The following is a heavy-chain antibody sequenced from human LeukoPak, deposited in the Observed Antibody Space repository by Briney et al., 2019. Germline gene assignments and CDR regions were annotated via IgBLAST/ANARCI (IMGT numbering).Heavy chain of an antibody. Sequence: SETLSLTCTVSARSISSYYWSWSRQPPGKGLEWIGYIYYSVSTNYNHSLKSRVTISVDTSKIPFSLKLSSVTAADTAVYYCARSRRSLTHYYYFGMDVWGQGTTVTVSS. V-gene: IGHV4-59*01. CDR1: ARSISSYY. CDR3: ARSRRSLTHYYYFGMDV. J-gene: IGHJ6*02. D-gene: IGHD4/OR15-4a*01. CDR2: IYYSVST.